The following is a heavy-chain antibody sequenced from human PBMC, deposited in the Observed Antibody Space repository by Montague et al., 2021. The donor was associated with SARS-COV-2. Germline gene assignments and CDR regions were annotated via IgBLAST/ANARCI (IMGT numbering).Heavy chain of an antibody. CDR2: INHCCPA. Sequence: SETLSLTCAVYGGSFSCYYSTCIRRSPGKALEWIAQINHCCPATFTFTPSLRSRVNISVDTSKNQFSLKLSSVTAADTGVYYCARWDPQTLTLIGLRGKSATEYWGHATLLTLT. CDR1: GGSFSCYY. CDR3: ARWDPQTLTLIGLRGKSATEY. J-gene: IGHJ4*01. D-gene: IGHD4-23*01. V-gene: IGHV4-34*01.